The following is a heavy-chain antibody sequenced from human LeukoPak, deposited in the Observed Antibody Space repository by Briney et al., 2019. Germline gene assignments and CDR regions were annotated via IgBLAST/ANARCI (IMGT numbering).Heavy chain of an antibody. CDR1: GGSISSGGYY. D-gene: IGHD6-6*01. CDR3: ARIERSSYSLGFDY. V-gene: IGHV4-31*03. CDR2: IYYSGTS. J-gene: IGHJ4*02. Sequence: SQTLSLTCTVSGGSISSGGYYWSWIRQHPGKGLEWIGHIYYSGTSFYNTSLTSRVTISVDTSKNQFSLKLTSVNDADTAVYYCARIERSSYSLGFDYWGQGTLVTVSS.